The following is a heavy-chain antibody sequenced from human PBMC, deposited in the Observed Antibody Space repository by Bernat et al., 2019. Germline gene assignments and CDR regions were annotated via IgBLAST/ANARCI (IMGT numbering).Heavy chain of an antibody. D-gene: IGHD3-10*01. CDR2: VDIDGRNT. J-gene: IGHJ4*01. CDR1: GFTFSSYY. Sequence: EVQLVESGGGLVQPGGSLRLSCAASGFTFSSYYMHWVRQAPGKGLVWVSRVDIDGRNTGYGDSVKGRFTISRDNAKNTLYLQMNTLRAEDTAVYYCGRYYGSGDYGVDYWGQGTLVTVSS. V-gene: IGHV3-74*01. CDR3: GRYYGSGDYGVDY.